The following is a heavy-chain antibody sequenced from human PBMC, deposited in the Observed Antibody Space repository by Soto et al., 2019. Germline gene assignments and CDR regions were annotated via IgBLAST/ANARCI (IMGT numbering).Heavy chain of an antibody. CDR3: AKSNSWSDAFDI. J-gene: IGHJ3*02. V-gene: IGHV3-23*01. Sequence: GGSLRLSCAASGFTFSSYAMSWVRQAPGKGLEWVSAISGSGGSTYYADSVKGRFTISRDNSKNTLYLQMNSLRAEDMAVYYCAKSNSWSDAFDIWGQGTMVTVSS. CDR1: GFTFSSYA. D-gene: IGHD6-13*01. CDR2: ISGSGGST.